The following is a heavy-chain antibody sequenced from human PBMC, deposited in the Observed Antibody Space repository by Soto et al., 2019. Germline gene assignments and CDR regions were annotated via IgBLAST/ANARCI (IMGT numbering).Heavy chain of an antibody. CDR3: ARAGGAYWGGDCYSGFDY. V-gene: IGHV3-33*01. CDR2: IWYDGRNK. Sequence: QVQLVESGGGVVQPGRSLRLSCAASGFTFSSYGMHWVRQAPGKGLEWVAVIWYDGRNKYYADSVKGRFTISRDNSKNTLYLQMNSQRAEDTAVYYCARAGGAYWGGDCYSGFDYWGQGTLVTVSS. J-gene: IGHJ4*02. CDR1: GFTFSSYG. D-gene: IGHD2-21*01.